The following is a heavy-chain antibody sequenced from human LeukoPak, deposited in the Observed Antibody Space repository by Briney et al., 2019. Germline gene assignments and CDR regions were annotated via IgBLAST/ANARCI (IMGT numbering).Heavy chain of an antibody. J-gene: IGHJ6*02. CDR3: ATSTIFGVDPPYYYYGMDV. CDR1: GYTLTELS. V-gene: IGHV1-24*01. CDR2: FDPKDGET. Sequence: ASVKVSCKVSGYTLTELSMHWVRQAPGKGLEWMGGFDPKDGETIYAQKFQGRVTMTEDTSTDTAYMELSSLRSEDTAVYYCATSTIFGVDPPYYYYGMDVWGQGTTVTVSS. D-gene: IGHD3-3*01.